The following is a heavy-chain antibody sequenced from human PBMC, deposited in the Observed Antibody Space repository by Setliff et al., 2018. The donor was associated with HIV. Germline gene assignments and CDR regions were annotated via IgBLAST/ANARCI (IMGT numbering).Heavy chain of an antibody. CDR3: ASPTYVYDSSGYYYGLPNWYFDL. J-gene: IGHJ2*01. Sequence: SETLSLTCTVSGGSISSSSYYWGWIRQPPGKGLEWIGSIYYSGSTYYNPSLKSRVTISVDTSKNQFSLKLSSVTAEDTAVYYCASPTYVYDSSGYYYGLPNWYFDLWGRGTLVTVSS. CDR2: IYYSGST. V-gene: IGHV4-39*01. D-gene: IGHD3-22*01. CDR1: GGSISSSSYY.